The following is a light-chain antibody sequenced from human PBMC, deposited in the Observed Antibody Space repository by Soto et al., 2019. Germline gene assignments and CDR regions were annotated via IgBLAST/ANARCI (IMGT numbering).Light chain of an antibody. CDR3: SSYTDSSTLGLYV. V-gene: IGLV2-14*01. Sequence: QSALTQPASVSGSPGQSITISCTGTISDIGGYEYVSWYQQHPGKAPRLMIYEVTYRPSGVSNRFSGSKSGSTASLTISGLQADDEADYYCSSYTDSSTLGLYVFGTGTKVTVL. J-gene: IGLJ1*01. CDR2: EVT. CDR1: ISDIGGYEY.